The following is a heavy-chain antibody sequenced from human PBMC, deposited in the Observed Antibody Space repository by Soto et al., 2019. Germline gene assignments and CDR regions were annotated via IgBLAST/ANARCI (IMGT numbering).Heavy chain of an antibody. CDR1: GYTFTSYG. CDR3: ARVPPFHYYDSSGYSYGDY. V-gene: IGHV1-18*01. Sequence: ASVKVSCKXSGYTFTSYGISWVRQAPGQGLEWMGWISAYNGNTNYAQKLQGRVTMTTDTSTSTAYMELRSLRSDDTAVYYCARVPPFHYYDSSGYSYGDYWGQGALVTVSS. D-gene: IGHD3-22*01. CDR2: ISAYNGNT. J-gene: IGHJ4*02.